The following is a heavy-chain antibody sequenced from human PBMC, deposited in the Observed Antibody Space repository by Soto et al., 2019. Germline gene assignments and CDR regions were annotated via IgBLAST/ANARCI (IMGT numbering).Heavy chain of an antibody. Sequence: SDTLSLTCTVSGDSISSSSYSWGWIRQPPGKGLEWIGSIYYSGSTNYNPSLKSRVTISVDTPKNQFSLKLSSVTAADTAVYYCARQVLDGASYYFDYWGQGTLVTVSS. V-gene: IGHV4-39*01. CDR3: ARQVLDGASYYFDY. J-gene: IGHJ4*02. CDR2: IYYSGST. D-gene: IGHD3-16*01. CDR1: GDSISSSSYS.